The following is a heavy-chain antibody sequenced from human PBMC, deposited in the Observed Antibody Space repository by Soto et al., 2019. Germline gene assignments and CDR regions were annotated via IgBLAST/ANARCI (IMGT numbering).Heavy chain of an antibody. J-gene: IGHJ4*02. CDR3: VREGDKRYFDY. V-gene: IGHV4-59*01. CDR2: IFYSGST. Sequence: SETLSLTCTVSGGSISGYYCSWIRQPPGKGLEWIGYIFYSGSTSYNPSLKRRVTISVDTSKNQDYLKLSSVTAADTAVYFCVREGDKRYFDYWGQGTLVTVSS. D-gene: IGHD3-9*01. CDR1: GGSISGYY.